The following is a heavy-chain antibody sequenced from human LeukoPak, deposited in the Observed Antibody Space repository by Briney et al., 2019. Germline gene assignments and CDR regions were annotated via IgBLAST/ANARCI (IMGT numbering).Heavy chain of an antibody. CDR1: GGTFSSYA. Sequence: GASVRVSCKASGGTFSSYAISWVRQAPGQGLEWMGRIIPILGIANYAQKFQGRVTITADKSTSTAYMELSSLRSEDTAVYYCVSPFVPGRDGYNLGYWGQGTLVTVSS. D-gene: IGHD5-24*01. V-gene: IGHV1-69*04. J-gene: IGHJ4*02. CDR2: IIPILGIA. CDR3: VSPFVPGRDGYNLGY.